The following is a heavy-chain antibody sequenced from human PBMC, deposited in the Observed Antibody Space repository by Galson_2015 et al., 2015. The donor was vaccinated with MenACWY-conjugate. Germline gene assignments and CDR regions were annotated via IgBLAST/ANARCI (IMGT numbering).Heavy chain of an antibody. J-gene: IGHJ4*02. V-gene: IGHV4-59*01. CDR1: GGSISSYY. CDR3: ARGGPPDYYFDY. Sequence: ETLSLTCTVSGGSISSYYWSWIRQPPGKGLEWIGYIYYSGSTNYNPSLKSRVTISVDTSKNQFSLKLSSVTAADTAVYYCARGGPPDYYFDYWGQGTLVTVSS. CDR2: IYYSGST.